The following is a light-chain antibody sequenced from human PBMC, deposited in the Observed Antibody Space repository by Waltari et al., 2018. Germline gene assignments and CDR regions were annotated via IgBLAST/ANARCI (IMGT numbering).Light chain of an antibody. CDR2: EVT. V-gene: IGLV2-8*01. CDR3: SSYAHNNHFV. Sequence: QSVLTQPPSATGSPGQSVTISCTGTNSDVGAYNYVSWYQKHPGKVPKLLIYEVTKRPSGVPDRFSGSKSGNTSSLTVSWLQADDEADYYCSSYAHNNHFVFGTGTKVTVL. CDR1: NSDVGAYNY. J-gene: IGLJ1*01.